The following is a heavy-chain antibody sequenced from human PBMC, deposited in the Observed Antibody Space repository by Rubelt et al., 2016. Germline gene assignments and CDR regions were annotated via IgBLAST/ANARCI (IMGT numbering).Heavy chain of an antibody. CDR1: GFSLSNARMG. CDR2: IFSNDEK. V-gene: IGHV2-26*01. D-gene: IGHD2-21*02. CDR3: ARVYCGGDCYSRWFDP. Sequence: QVTLKESGPVLVKPTETLTLTCTVSGFSLSNARMGVSWIRQPPGKALEWLAHIFSNDEKSYSTSLKSRLTISKDTAKSQVGLTMTNMDPVDTATYYCARVYCGGDCYSRWFDPWGQGTLVTVSS. J-gene: IGHJ5*02.